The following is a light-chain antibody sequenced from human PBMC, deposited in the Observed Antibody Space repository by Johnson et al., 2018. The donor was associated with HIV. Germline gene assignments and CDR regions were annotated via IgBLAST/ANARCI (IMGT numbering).Light chain of an antibody. J-gene: IGLJ1*01. CDR1: SSNIGNNY. V-gene: IGLV1-51*02. Sequence: QSVLTQPPSVSAAPGQKVTISCSGSSSNIGNNYVSWYQQLPGTAPKLLIHENNKRPSGIPDRFSGSKSGTSASLAISGLQAEDEADYYCAAWDDSLNGHVFGTGTKVTVL. CDR3: AAWDDSLNGHV. CDR2: ENN.